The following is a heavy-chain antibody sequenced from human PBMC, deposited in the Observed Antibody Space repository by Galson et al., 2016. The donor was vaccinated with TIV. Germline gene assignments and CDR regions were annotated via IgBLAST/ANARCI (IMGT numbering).Heavy chain of an antibody. Sequence: QSGAEVKKPGESLRISCKTSGYNFTNYWIIWVRQVPGKGLEWVGRIDPEDSYTEYISSFQGHVIISADKSIGTSYLQWSSLQASDTAVYYCARPHYGDGDYWGLGTLVTVSS. V-gene: IGHV5-10-1*01. CDR3: ARPHYGDGDY. D-gene: IGHD4-17*01. CDR2: IDPEDSYT. J-gene: IGHJ4*02. CDR1: GYNFTNYW.